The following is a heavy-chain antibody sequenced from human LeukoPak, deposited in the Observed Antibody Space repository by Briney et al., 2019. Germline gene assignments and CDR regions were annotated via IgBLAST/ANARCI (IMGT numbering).Heavy chain of an antibody. CDR1: GFTFSDHY. V-gene: IGHV3-72*01. D-gene: IGHD2/OR15-2a*01. J-gene: IGHJ4*02. CDR2: IRKKVNSYTT. CDR3: ARGYCRSTTSCYLDY. Sequence: PGGSLRLSCAASGFTFSDHYMDWVRQAPGKGLEWVGRIRKKVNSYTTEYAATVKGRLTISRDDSKNSLYLQMNSLKTEDTAVYYCARGYCRSTTSCYLDYWGQGTLVTVSS.